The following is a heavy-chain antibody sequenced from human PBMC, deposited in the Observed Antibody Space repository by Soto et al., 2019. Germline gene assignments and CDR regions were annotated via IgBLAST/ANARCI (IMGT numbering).Heavy chain of an antibody. CDR2: ISNGGEST. J-gene: IGHJ4*02. D-gene: IGHD2-15*01. Sequence: GGSLRLSCVASGFTFSSLDMVLVRQAPGKGLEWVSCISNGGESTYYADSVKGRFTISRDNSKNTLYLQMNGLRAEDTAVYYYARDRSAISYWGQGTLVTVS. V-gene: IGHV3-23*01. CDR1: GFTFSSLD. CDR3: ARDRSAISY.